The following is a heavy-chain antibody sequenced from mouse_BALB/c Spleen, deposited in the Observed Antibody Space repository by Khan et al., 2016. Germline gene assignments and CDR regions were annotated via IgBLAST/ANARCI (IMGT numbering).Heavy chain of an antibody. D-gene: IGHD1-1*01. V-gene: IGHV11-2*02. Sequence: EVQLLETGGGLVQPGGSRGLSCEGSGFTFSGFWMSWGRQPPGKTLEWMGDINSDGSAINYAPSIKDRFTIFRDNAKNNLYLKLSNVASEDTVTYFCMLDGSGYYWYFDDWGAGTTVTVSS. CDR1: GFTFSGFW. CDR2: INSDGSAI. J-gene: IGHJ1*01. CDR3: MLDGSGYYWYFDD.